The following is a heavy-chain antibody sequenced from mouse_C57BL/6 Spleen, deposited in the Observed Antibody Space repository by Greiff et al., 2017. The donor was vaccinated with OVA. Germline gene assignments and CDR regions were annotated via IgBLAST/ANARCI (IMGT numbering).Heavy chain of an antibody. CDR1: GYAFSSSW. V-gene: IGHV1-82*01. D-gene: IGHD3-2*02. J-gene: IGHJ2*01. CDR2: IYPGDGDT. Sequence: VQLQQSGPELVQPGASVKISCKASGYAFSSSWMNWVKQRPGKGLEWIGRIYPGDGDTNYNGKFKGKATLTADKSSSTAYMQLSSLTSEDSAVYFCARDSSGHGGDWGQGTTLTVSS. CDR3: ARDSSGHGGD.